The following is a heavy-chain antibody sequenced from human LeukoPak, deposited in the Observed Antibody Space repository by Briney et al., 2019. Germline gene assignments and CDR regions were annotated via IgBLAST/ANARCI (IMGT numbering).Heavy chain of an antibody. V-gene: IGHV4-61*01. D-gene: IGHD2-15*01. Sequence: SETLSLTCTVSGGSVSGGLNNWSWIRQPPGKGLEWIGYISHTGGAIYNPSLRSRVTISVDWSTNQFSLTLGSVTASDTAVYYCATETECSGGTCYSYGWFVPWGQGTQVIVSS. CDR2: ISHTGGA. CDR1: GGSVSGGLNN. CDR3: ATETECSGGTCYSYGWFVP. J-gene: IGHJ5*02.